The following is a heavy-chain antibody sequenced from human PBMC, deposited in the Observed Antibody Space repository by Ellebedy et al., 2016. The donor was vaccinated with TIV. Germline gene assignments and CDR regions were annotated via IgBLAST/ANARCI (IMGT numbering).Heavy chain of an antibody. CDR3: AKGIYYGSGSLDY. Sequence: GESLKISCATSGFTFSSYAMSWVRQAPGKGLEWVSSIIYSGGRTYYADSVTVRFTISRDNSKDTLYLQMNSLRAEDTAVYYCAKGIYYGSGSLDYWGHGTLVTVSS. D-gene: IGHD3-10*01. CDR1: GFTFSSYA. CDR2: IIYSGGRT. V-gene: IGHV3-23*01. J-gene: IGHJ4*01.